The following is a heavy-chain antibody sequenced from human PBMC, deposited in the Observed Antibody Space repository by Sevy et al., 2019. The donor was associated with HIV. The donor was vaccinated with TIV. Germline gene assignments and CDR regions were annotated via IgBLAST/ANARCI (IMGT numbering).Heavy chain of an antibody. Sequence: GGSLRLSCAASGFTFSSYAMSWVRQAPGKGLEWVSAISGSGGSTYYADSVKGRLTISRDNSKNTLYLQMNSLRAEDTAVYYCGKAGSGYSYDYWGQGTLVTVSS. D-gene: IGHD3-22*01. CDR3: GKAGSGYSYDY. V-gene: IGHV3-23*01. CDR2: ISGSGGST. CDR1: GFTFSSYA. J-gene: IGHJ4*02.